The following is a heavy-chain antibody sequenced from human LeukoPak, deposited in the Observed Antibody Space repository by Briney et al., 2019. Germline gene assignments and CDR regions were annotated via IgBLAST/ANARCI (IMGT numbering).Heavy chain of an antibody. CDR2: TTSSSNLM. D-gene: IGHD2-15*01. V-gene: IGHV3-48*01. J-gene: IGHJ6*02. Sequence: GGSLRLSCAASGFTFGIYSMNWVRQAPGKGLEWISYTTSSSNLMYYADSVKGRFTISRDNAKNSLYLQMNSLRVEDTAVYYCARGYCSDGSCQPPYYYYGMDVWGQGTTVTVSS. CDR3: ARGYCSDGSCQPPYYYYGMDV. CDR1: GFTFGIYS.